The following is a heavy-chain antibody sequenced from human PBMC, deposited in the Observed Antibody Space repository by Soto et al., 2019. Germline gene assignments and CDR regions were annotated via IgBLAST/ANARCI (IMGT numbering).Heavy chain of an antibody. V-gene: IGHV3-30*18. CDR1: GITFNNYA. D-gene: IGHD3-9*01. J-gene: IGHJ6*02. CDR3: VKDWKLRYFDWLLSEESYGMDV. Sequence: PGGSLRLSCAASGITFNNYAMSWVRQAPGKGLEWVAVISYDGSNKYYADSVKGRFTISRDNSKNTLYLQMNSLRAEDTAVYYCVKDWKLRYFDWLLSEESYGMDVWGQGTTVTVSS. CDR2: ISYDGSNK.